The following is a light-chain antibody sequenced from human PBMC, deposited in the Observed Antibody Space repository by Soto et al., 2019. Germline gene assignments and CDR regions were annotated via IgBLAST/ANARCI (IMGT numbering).Light chain of an antibody. CDR3: QQYNDFSWT. CDR2: KAS. J-gene: IGKJ1*01. V-gene: IGKV1-5*03. CDR1: QSISAW. Sequence: DIQMTQSPSTLSASVGDRVTITCRASQSISAWLAWYQQKPGKAPKLLIYKASSLERGVPSRFSGSGSGTEFTLTISSLQPDDSATYYCQQYNDFSWTFGPGTKVEIK.